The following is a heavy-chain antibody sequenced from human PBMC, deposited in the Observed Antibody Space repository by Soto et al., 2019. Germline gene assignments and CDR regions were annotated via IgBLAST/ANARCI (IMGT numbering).Heavy chain of an antibody. V-gene: IGHV1-3*01. D-gene: IGHD2-15*01. Sequence: ASVKFSCKASGYTFTSYAMHWVRQAPGQRLEWMGWINAGNGNTKYSQKFQGRVTITRDTSASTAYMELSSLRSEDTAVYYCARVMGAWYSYDYWGQGTLVTVSS. CDR2: INAGNGNT. J-gene: IGHJ4*02. CDR1: GYTFTSYA. CDR3: ARVMGAWYSYDY.